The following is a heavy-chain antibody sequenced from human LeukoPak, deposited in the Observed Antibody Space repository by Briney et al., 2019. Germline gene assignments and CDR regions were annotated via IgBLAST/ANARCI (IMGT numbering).Heavy chain of an antibody. CDR1: GYSISSGYY. CDR3: ARRVGSGTYYSFDY. V-gene: IGHV4-38-2*01. D-gene: IGHD3-10*01. CDR2: DYHSGST. J-gene: IGHJ4*02. Sequence: SVTLSLTCAVSGYSISSGYYWDWIRQPPGKGLEWIGSDYHSGSTSYNPYLKSRGLMSLNPSKNHFSLKLSSGTAADTAVYYCARRVGSGTYYSFDYWGQGTLVTVSS.